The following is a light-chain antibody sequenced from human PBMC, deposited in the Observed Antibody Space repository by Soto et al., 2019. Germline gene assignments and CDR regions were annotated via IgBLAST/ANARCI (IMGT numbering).Light chain of an antibody. J-gene: IGKJ5*01. CDR3: QQFNSYPA. CDR1: QGISSA. V-gene: IGKV1-13*02. CDR2: DAS. Sequence: AIQLTQSPSSLSASVGDRVTITCRASQGISSALAWYQQKPGKAPKLLIYDASSLESGVPSRFSGSGSGIDFTLTISSLQPEAFASYYGQQFNSYPAFGQGTRLEIK.